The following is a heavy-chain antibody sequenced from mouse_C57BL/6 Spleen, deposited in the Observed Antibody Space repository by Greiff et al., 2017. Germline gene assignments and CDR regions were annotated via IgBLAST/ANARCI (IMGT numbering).Heavy chain of an antibody. J-gene: IGHJ2*01. Sequence: VQRVESGAELARPGASVKLSCKASGYTFTSYGISWVKQRTGQGLEWIGEIYPRSGNTYYNEKFKGKATLTADKSSSTAYMELRSLTSEDSAVYFCASYGYDGGVFDYWGQGTTLTVSS. CDR2: IYPRSGNT. CDR1: GYTFTSYG. V-gene: IGHV1-81*01. D-gene: IGHD2-2*01. CDR3: ASYGYDGGVFDY.